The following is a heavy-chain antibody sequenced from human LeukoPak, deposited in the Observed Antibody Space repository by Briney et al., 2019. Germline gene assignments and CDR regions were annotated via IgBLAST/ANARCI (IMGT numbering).Heavy chain of an antibody. Sequence: ASVKVSCKASGYTFTGYYMHWVRQAPGQGLEWMGWINPNSGGTNYAQKFQGRVTMTRDTSISTAYMELSRLRSDDTAVYYCARDGIYDFWSGHLLGWGQGTLVTVSS. CDR3: ARDGIYDFWSGHLLG. V-gene: IGHV1-2*02. CDR1: GYTFTGYY. CDR2: INPNSGGT. J-gene: IGHJ4*02. D-gene: IGHD3-3*01.